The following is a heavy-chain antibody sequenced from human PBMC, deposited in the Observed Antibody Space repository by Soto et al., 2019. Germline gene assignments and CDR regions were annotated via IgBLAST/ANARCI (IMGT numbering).Heavy chain of an antibody. D-gene: IGHD3-10*01. V-gene: IGHV4-30-4*01. J-gene: IGHJ6*02. CDR2: IYYSGST. CDR1: GGSISSGDYY. Sequence: TSETLSLTCTVSGGSISSGDYYWSWIRQPPGKGLEWIGYIYYSGSTYYNPSLKSRVTISVDTSKNQFSLKLSSVTAADTAVYYCARARFGELSGYYYYGMDVWGQGTTVTVSS. CDR3: ARARFGELSGYYYYGMDV.